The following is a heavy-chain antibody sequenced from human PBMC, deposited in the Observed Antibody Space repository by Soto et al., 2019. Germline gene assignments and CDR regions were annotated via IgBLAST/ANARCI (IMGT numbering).Heavy chain of an antibody. J-gene: IGHJ4*02. CDR2: ISYDGSNK. CDR1: GFTFSSYA. Sequence: ESGGGVVQPGRSLRLSCAASGFTFSSYAMHWVRQAPGKGLEWVAVISYDGSNKYYADSVKGRFTISRDNSKNTLYLQMNSLRAEDTAVYYCARDVPTKTYYYDSSGPPGADYWGQGTLVTVSS. D-gene: IGHD3-22*01. CDR3: ARDVPTKTYYYDSSGPPGADY. V-gene: IGHV3-30-3*01.